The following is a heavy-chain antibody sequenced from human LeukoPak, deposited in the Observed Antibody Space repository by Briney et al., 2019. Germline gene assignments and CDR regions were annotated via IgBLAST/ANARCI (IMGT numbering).Heavy chain of an antibody. V-gene: IGHV3-23*01. Sequence: GGSLRLSCAASGFTFSSYAMTWVRQAPGKGLEGVSFISGSGGSTYYADSVKGRFTISRDNSKNTLSLQMNSLRAEDTAVYYCAKTLYSSSSGGADYWGQGTLVTVSS. D-gene: IGHD6-6*01. CDR1: GFTFSSYA. CDR2: ISGSGGST. J-gene: IGHJ4*02. CDR3: AKTLYSSSSGGADY.